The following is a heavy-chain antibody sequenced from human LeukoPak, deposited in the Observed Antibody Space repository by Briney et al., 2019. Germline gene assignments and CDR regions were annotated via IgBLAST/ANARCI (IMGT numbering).Heavy chain of an antibody. V-gene: IGHV3-23*01. D-gene: IGHD2-8*01. CDR1: GFTFSSYA. J-gene: IGHJ4*02. CDR3: AKVGDIVLMVYAYPRYYFDY. Sequence: PGGSLRLSCAASGFTFSSYAMSWVRQAPGKGLEWVSAISGSGGSTYYADSVKGRFTISRDNSKNTLYLQMNSLRAEDTAVYYCAKVGDIVLMVYAYPRYYFDYWGQGTLVTVSS. CDR2: ISGSGGST.